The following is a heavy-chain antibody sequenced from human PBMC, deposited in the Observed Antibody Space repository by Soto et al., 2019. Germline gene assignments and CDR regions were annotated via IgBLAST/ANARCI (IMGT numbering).Heavy chain of an antibody. CDR2: INHSGST. J-gene: IGHJ4*02. D-gene: IGHD2-8*02. CDR3: ARDKITGLFDY. Sequence: QVQLQQWGAGLLKPSETLSLTCAVYGGSFSGYYWTWIRQPPGTGLEWIGDINHSGSTNYNPSLKSRVTISVDTSKNQFSPKLTSVTAADTAVYYCARDKITGLFDYWGQGTLVTVSS. V-gene: IGHV4-34*01. CDR1: GGSFSGYY.